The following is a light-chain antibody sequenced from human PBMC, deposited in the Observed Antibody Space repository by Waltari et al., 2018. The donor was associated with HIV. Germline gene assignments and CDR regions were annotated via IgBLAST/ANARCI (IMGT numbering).Light chain of an antibody. Sequence: SYEVTQPPSVAVSPGQTASITSSGYELGDKYTCWYQQKPGQSPLLVIYQDNNRPSGIPERFSGSSSGHTATLTISGTLPMDEADYYCQAWGSSTSGVFGTGTKLTVL. CDR3: QAWGSSTSGV. V-gene: IGLV3-1*01. CDR1: ELGDKY. CDR2: QDN. J-gene: IGLJ3*02.